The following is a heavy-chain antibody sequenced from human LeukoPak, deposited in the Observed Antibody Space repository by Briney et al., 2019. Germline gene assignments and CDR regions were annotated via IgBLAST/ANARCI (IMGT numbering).Heavy chain of an antibody. J-gene: IGHJ3*02. Sequence: SETLSLTCTVSGGSISDYYWSWIRQPPGRGLEWIGYIYYTGSTNYNPSLKSRVTISVDTSKNQFSLKLSSVTAADTAVYYCARHYYDSTLDDYDIWREGTMVTVSS. CDR3: ARHYYDSTLDDYDI. CDR1: GGSISDYY. V-gene: IGHV4-59*08. CDR2: IYYTGST. D-gene: IGHD3-22*01.